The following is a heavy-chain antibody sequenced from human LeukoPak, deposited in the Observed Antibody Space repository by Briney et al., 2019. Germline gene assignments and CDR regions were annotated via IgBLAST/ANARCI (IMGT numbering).Heavy chain of an antibody. J-gene: IGHJ4*02. CDR2: IYYSGST. CDR1: GGSISSSSYY. V-gene: IGHV4-39*07. D-gene: IGHD5-18*01. Sequence: PSETLSLTCTVSGGSISSSSYYWGWIRQPPGKGLEWIGSIYYSGSTYYNPPLKSRVTISVDTSKNQFSLKLSSVTAADTAVYYCARVDTAMVPMAFDYWGQGTLVTVSS. CDR3: ARVDTAMVPMAFDY.